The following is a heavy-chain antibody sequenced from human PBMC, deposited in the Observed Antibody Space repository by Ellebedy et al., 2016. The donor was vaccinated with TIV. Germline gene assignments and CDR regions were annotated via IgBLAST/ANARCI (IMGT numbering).Heavy chain of an antibody. CDR1: GFTFSPYA. CDR3: AKDRTPGDGYWVFDN. J-gene: IGHJ4*02. CDR2: IVGSGA. Sequence: GESLKISCAASGFTFSPYAMAWVRPAPGKGLEWVSGIVGSGAQKYADSVKGRFIISIDNSKRTVDLQMNSLRAEDTAVYFCAKDRTPGDGYWVFDNWGQGTLVSVSS. D-gene: IGHD5-18*01. V-gene: IGHV3-23*01.